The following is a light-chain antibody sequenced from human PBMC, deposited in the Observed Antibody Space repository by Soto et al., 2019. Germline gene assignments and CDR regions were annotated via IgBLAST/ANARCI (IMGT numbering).Light chain of an antibody. V-gene: IGLV1-40*01. CDR1: SSNIGAGYA. CDR3: QSHDSSLSGFYV. CDR2: NNN. J-gene: IGLJ1*01. Sequence: QSVLTQAPSVSGAPGQRVTISCTGSSSNIGAGYAVQWYQQLPGTGPKLLIYNNNNRPSGVPGRFSGSRSGTSASLAITGLRAEDEADYYCQSHDSSLSGFYVFGTGTKVTVL.